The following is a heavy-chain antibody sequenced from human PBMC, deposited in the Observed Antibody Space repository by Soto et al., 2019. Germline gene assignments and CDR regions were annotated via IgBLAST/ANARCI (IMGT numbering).Heavy chain of an antibody. CDR3: ATHSGRLGFDP. CDR1: GFTYSSYG. V-gene: IGHV3-30*03. Sequence: GGSLRLSCAASGFTYSSYGMHWVRQAPGKGLEWVAVISYDGSNKYYADSVKGRFTISRDNSKNTLYLQMNSLRAEDTAVYYCATHSGRLGFDPWGQGTLVTVSS. D-gene: IGHD1-26*01. J-gene: IGHJ5*02. CDR2: ISYDGSNK.